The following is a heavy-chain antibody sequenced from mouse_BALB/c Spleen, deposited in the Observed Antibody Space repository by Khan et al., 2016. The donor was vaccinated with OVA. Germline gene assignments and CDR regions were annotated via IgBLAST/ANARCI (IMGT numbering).Heavy chain of an antibody. CDR2: IWGDGST. CDR1: GFSLTGYG. V-gene: IGHV2-6-7*01. D-gene: IGHD2-10*01. Sequence: QVQLKESGPGLVAPSQSLSITCTVSGFSLTGYGVNWVRQPPGKGLEWLGMIWGDGSTDYNSALKSRLSTSKDNSTSQVCLKMNSLQTDDTARYYCARAYYANYREAMDYWGQGTSVTVSS. J-gene: IGHJ4*01. CDR3: ARAYYANYREAMDY.